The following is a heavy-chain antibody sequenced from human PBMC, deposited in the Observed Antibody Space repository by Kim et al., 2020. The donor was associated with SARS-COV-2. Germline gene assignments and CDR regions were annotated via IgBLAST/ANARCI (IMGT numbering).Heavy chain of an antibody. V-gene: IGHV3-30*18. Sequence: GGSLRLSCAASGFSFRSYGMHWVRQAPGKGLEWVAVISYDGSNKNYADSVKGRFTISRDNSKNTLYLQMNSLRADDTAVYYCAKERNTGYSSGWTYYYFVMDVWGQGTTVTVSS. CDR1: GFSFRSYG. CDR3: AKERNTGYSSGWTYYYFVMDV. J-gene: IGHJ6*02. D-gene: IGHD6-19*01. CDR2: ISYDGSNK.